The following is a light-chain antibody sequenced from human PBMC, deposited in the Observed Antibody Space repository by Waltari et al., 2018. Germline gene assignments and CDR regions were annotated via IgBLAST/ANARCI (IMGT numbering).Light chain of an antibody. CDR3: EVWDSNSDHYV. CDR2: DDS. Sequence: SYVLTQPPSVSVAPGQTARITCGGDTMGRTSVHWYQQRPGQAPVMVVYDDSARPSGIPDRFSGSNSGNTATLTISRVEAGDEADYYCEVWDSNSDHYVFAPGTRVTVL. J-gene: IGLJ1*01. CDR1: TMGRTS. V-gene: IGLV3-21*02.